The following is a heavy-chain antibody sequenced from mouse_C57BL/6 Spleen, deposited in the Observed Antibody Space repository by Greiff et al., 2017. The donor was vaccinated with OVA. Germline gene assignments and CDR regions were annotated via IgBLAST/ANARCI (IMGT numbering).Heavy chain of an antibody. CDR2: IDPETGGT. V-gene: IGHV1-15*01. CDR3: TRRDYYGSSYSAWFAY. J-gene: IGHJ3*01. CDR1: GYTFTDYE. D-gene: IGHD1-1*01. Sequence: VQLQESGAELVRPGASVTLSCKASGYTFTDYEMHWVKQTPVHGLEWIGAIDPETGGTAYNQKFKGKAILTADKSSSTAYMELRSLTSEDSAVYYCTRRDYYGSSYSAWFAYWGQGTLVTVSA.